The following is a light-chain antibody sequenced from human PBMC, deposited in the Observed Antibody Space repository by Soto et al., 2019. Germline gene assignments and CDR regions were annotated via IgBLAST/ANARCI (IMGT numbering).Light chain of an antibody. CDR2: DVN. Sequence: QSALTQPASVSGSPGQSITISCTGTTSDVGAYNYVYWYQQHPGKAPKLMIYDVNNRPSGVSNRFSGSKSGSTASLTISGLQAEVEADYYCSPYTTSSTLLFGGGTKVTVL. V-gene: IGLV2-14*03. J-gene: IGLJ3*02. CDR1: TSDVGAYNY. CDR3: SPYTTSSTLL.